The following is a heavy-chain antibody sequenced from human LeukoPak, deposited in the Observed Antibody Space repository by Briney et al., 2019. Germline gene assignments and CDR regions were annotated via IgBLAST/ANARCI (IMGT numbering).Heavy chain of an antibody. D-gene: IGHD6-19*01. CDR1: GFSFSNYG. J-gene: IGHJ5*02. CDR3: AKVFQSSGWLLPYDP. CDR2: IRSTSSNT. V-gene: IGHV3-23*01. Sequence: GGSLRLSCAASGFSFSNYGMTWVRQAPGKGLEWVSSIRSTSSNTYYADSVKGRFTISRDNSKNTLYLQMSSLRAEDTAVYYCAKVFQSSGWLLPYDPWGQGTLVTVSS.